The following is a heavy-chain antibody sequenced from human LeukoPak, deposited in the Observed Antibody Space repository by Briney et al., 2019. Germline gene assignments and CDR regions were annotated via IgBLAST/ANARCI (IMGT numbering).Heavy chain of an antibody. CDR3: ARAPKFRLVGVPKGPFDP. Sequence: LSLTFTVSGGSISSYYWSWIRQAPGKGLEWVSYISSSGSTIYYADSVKGRFTISSDNAKNSLYLQMNSLRAEDTAVYYCARAPKFRLVGVPKGPFDPWGQGSLVTVSS. D-gene: IGHD1-26*01. CDR1: GGSISSYY. CDR2: ISSSGSTI. J-gene: IGHJ5*02. V-gene: IGHV3-11*01.